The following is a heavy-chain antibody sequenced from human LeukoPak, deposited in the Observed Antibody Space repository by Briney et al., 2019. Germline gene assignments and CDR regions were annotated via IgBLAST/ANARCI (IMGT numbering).Heavy chain of an antibody. CDR2: ISPYNGNT. Sequence: WASVKVSCKASGYTFTSYGISWVRQAPGQGLEWMGWISPYNGNTNYAQKLQGRVTMTTDKSTSTAYMELKSLRSDDTAVYYCARDWNPDAFDIWGQGTMVTVSS. D-gene: IGHD1-1*01. J-gene: IGHJ3*02. CDR3: ARDWNPDAFDI. CDR1: GYTFTSYG. V-gene: IGHV1-18*01.